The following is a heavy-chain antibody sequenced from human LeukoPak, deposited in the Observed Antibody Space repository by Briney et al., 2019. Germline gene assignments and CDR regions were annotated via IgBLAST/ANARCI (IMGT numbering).Heavy chain of an antibody. CDR1: GFTVSGNY. J-gene: IGHJ4*02. V-gene: IGHV3-53*01. CDR2: IYSGGSP. Sequence: GGSLRLSCAVSGFTVSGNYMSWVRQAPGKGLEWVSVIYSGGSPYYGDSVKGRFTISRDISQNTLYLQMNSLRAEDTAVYNCARGLTVTTGPSDYWGQGTLVTVSS. D-gene: IGHD4-17*01. CDR3: ARGLTVTTGPSDY.